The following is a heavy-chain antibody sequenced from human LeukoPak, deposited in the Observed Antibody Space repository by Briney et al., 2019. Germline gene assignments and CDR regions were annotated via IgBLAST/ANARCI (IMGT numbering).Heavy chain of an antibody. Sequence: ASVRVSCKASGYTFTSYDINWVRQATGQGLEWMGWMNPNSGNTGYAQKFQGRVTMTRNTSISTAYMELSSLRSEDTAVYYCARGAAPGYDFWSSYYGGTNWFDPWGQGTLVTVSS. CDR1: GYTFTSYD. J-gene: IGHJ5*02. CDR3: ARGAAPGYDFWSSYYGGTNWFDP. CDR2: MNPNSGNT. D-gene: IGHD3-3*01. V-gene: IGHV1-8*01.